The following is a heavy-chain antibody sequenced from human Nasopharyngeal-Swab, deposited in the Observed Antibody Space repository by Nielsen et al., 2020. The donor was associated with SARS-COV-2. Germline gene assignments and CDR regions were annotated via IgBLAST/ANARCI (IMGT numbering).Heavy chain of an antibody. Sequence: GEALKISWAASGFTFSSYAMSWVRQAPGKGVGWVAAVSGSGGSTYYADSVKGRFTISRDNSKKTLYLQMNSLRAEDTAVYYGAKDGQSQVYYYYMDVWGKGTTVTVSS. V-gene: IGHV3-23*01. CDR3: AKDGQSQVYYYYMDV. CDR1: GFTFSSYA. J-gene: IGHJ6*03. CDR2: VSGSGGST. D-gene: IGHD6-19*01.